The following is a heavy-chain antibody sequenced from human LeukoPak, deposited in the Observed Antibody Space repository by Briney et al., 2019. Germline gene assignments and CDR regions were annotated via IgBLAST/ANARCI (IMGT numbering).Heavy chain of an antibody. V-gene: IGHV3-21*01. CDR2: ISSSSSYI. CDR3: ARDWSGIRTTGTTLAYYYMDV. CDR1: GFTFSSYG. D-gene: IGHD1-1*01. Sequence: GGSLRLSCAASGFTFSSYGMSWVRQAPGKGLEWVSSISSSSSYIYYADSVKGRFTISRDNAKNSLYLQMNSLRAEDTAVYYCARDWSGIRTTGTTLAYYYMDVWGKGTTVTVSS. J-gene: IGHJ6*03.